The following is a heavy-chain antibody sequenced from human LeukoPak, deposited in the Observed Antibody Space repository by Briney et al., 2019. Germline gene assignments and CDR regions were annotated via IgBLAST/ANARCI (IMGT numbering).Heavy chain of an antibody. CDR3: AAGRGRVIDY. D-gene: IGHD2-15*01. Sequence: GGSLRLSCAASGFTISSYWMNWVRQAPGKGLEWVANIKQDGSEKKYVDSVKGRFTISRDNAKNSLYLQMNNLRVEDTAVYYCAAGRGRVIDYWGQGTLVTASS. CDR2: IKQDGSEK. V-gene: IGHV3-7*01. CDR1: GFTISSYW. J-gene: IGHJ4*02.